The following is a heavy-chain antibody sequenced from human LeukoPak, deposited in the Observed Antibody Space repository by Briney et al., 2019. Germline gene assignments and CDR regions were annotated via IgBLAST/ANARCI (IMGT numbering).Heavy chain of an antibody. V-gene: IGHV4-61*02. CDR1: GGSISSGSYY. CDR3: ARGGVHLDY. J-gene: IGHJ4*02. CDR2: IYTSGST. Sequence: TSETLSLTCTVSGGSISSGSYYWSWIRQPAGKGLEWIGRIYTSGSTNYNPSLKSRVTISVDTSKNQFSLKLSSVTAADTAVYYCARGGVHLDYWGQGTLVPVSS.